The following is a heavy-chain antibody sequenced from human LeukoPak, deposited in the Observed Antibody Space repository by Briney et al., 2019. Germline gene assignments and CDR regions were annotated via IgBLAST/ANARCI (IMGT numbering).Heavy chain of an antibody. CDR2: VHLSGAT. J-gene: IGHJ4*02. CDR3: TRESGAFSPFGF. D-gene: IGHD1-26*01. V-gene: IGHV4-4*02. CDR1: GGTITTTNW. Sequence: SGTLSLTCAVSGGTITTTNWWSWVRQPPGKGLEWIGEVHLSGATNYNPSLESRVSMSIDKSKNHLSLEVTSVTAADTAIYYCTRESGAFSPFGFWGQGTLLTVSS.